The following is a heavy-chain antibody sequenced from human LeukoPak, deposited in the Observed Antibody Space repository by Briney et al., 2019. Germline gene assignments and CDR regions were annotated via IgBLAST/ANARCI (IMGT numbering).Heavy chain of an antibody. Sequence: ASVKVSCKASGYTFTSYDINWVRQAPGQGLEWMGWMNPNSGNTGYAQKFQGRVTITRNTSISTAYMELSRLRSDDTAVYYCARDGSYGSGNYYYYYMDVWGKGTTVTVSS. V-gene: IGHV1-8*03. D-gene: IGHD3-10*01. J-gene: IGHJ6*03. CDR1: GYTFTSYD. CDR2: MNPNSGNT. CDR3: ARDGSYGSGNYYYYYMDV.